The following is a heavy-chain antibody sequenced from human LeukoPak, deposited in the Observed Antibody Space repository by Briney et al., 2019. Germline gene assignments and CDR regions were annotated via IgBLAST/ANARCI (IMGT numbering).Heavy chain of an antibody. CDR3: ARGLGGSSGWYANY. D-gene: IGHD6-19*01. J-gene: IGHJ4*02. CDR2: INHSGST. V-gene: IGHV4-34*01. Sequence: SETLSLTCAVYGGSFSGYYWSWLRQPPGKGLEWIGEINHSGSTNYNPSLTSRVTISVDTSKNQFSLKLSSVTAADTAVYYCARGLGGSSGWYANYWGQGTLVTVSS. CDR1: GGSFSGYY.